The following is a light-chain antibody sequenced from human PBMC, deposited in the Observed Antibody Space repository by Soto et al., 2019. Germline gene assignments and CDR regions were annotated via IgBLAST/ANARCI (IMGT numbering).Light chain of an antibody. CDR2: GAS. Sequence: EILMTQSPATLSVSPGDRATLSCRASQSVSSLLAWYQQKPRQAPRLLIYGASSRATGIPDRFSGSGSGTDFTLTISRLEPEDFAVYYCQQYGSSLITFGQGTRLEIK. V-gene: IGKV3-20*01. CDR3: QQYGSSLIT. CDR1: QSVSSL. J-gene: IGKJ5*01.